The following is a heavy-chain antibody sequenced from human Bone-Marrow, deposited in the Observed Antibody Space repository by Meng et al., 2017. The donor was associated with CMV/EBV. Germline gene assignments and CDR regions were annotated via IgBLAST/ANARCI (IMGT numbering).Heavy chain of an antibody. CDR1: GGSFNAYY. CDR2: INHSGRT. D-gene: IGHD1-14*01. V-gene: IGHV4-34*01. CDR3: ARRTLGFNLNYGMDV. Sequence: GSLRLSCTVYGGSFNAYYYNWFRQAPGKGLEWIGEINHSGRTNYIPSLKSRVTISVDKSKNQFSLRLSSVTAADTAVYYCARRTLGFNLNYGMDVWGQGTTVTVSS. J-gene: IGHJ6*02.